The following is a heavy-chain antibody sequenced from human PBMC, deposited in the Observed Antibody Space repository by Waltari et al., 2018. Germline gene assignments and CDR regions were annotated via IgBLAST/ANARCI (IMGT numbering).Heavy chain of an antibody. D-gene: IGHD4-4*01. CDR3: ARNYDGY. CDR2: INQDGGDK. CDR1: GFTVRPNW. J-gene: IGHJ4*02. Sequence: EVQLVESGGGLVQHGGSLRLSCAASGFTVRPNWMRWVRQAPGKGLEWVANINQDGGDKDYVDSVKGRFTISRDNAKNSLYLQMNSLRAEDTAVYYCARNYDGYLGQGTLVTVSS. V-gene: IGHV3-7*01.